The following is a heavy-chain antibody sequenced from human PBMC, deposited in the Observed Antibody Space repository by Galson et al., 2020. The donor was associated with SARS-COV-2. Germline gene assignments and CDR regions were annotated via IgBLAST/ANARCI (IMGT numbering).Heavy chain of an antibody. CDR3: ARRITMVRGPKDWFDP. D-gene: IGHD3-10*01. CDR2: IYYSGST. Sequence: SETLSLTCTVSGGSISSSSYYWGWIRQPPGQGLEWIGSIYYSGSTYYNPSLKSRVTISVDTSTNQFSLKLSSVTAADTAVYYCARRITMVRGPKDWFDPWGQGTLVTVSS. V-gene: IGHV4-39*01. CDR1: GGSISSSSYY. J-gene: IGHJ5*02.